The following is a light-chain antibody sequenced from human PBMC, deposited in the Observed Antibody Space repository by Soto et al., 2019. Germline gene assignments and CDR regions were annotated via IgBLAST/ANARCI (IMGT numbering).Light chain of an antibody. CDR2: EDN. J-gene: IGLJ2*01. CDR1: ALPKKY. V-gene: IGLV3-10*01. Sequence: SYELTQPPSVSVSPGQTARITCSGDALPKKYAYWYQQKSGQAPVLVIYEDNKRPSGIPERFSGSNSGTMATLTISGAQVEDEAEYYCHSTNSSGDRVFGGGTKLTVL. CDR3: HSTNSSGDRV.